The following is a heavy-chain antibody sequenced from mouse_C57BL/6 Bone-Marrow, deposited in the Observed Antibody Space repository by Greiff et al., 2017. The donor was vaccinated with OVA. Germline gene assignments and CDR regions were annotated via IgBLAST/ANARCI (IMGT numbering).Heavy chain of an antibody. CDR2: IYPGGGYT. D-gene: IGHD5-5*01. CDR3: AREGLPGYFDV. Sequence: QVQLKQSGAELVRPGTSVKMSCKASGYTFTNYWIGWAKQRPGHGLEWIGDIYPGGGYTNYNEKFKGKATLTAYKSSSTAYMQFSSLTSEDSAIYYCAREGLPGYFDVWGTGTTVTVSS. J-gene: IGHJ1*03. CDR1: GYTFTNYW. V-gene: IGHV1-63*01.